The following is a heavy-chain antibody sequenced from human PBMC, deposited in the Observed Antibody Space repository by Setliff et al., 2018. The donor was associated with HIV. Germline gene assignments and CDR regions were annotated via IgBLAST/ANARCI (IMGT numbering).Heavy chain of an antibody. D-gene: IGHD6-19*01. CDR2: IYPGDSDT. Sequence: GESLKISCKCSGFTFTNYWIGWVRQTPGKGLEWMGIIYPGDSDTRYSPSFQGQVTISADKSISTAYLQLSSLKASDTAMYYCARNGGSGWYVADYWGQGTLVTVSS. J-gene: IGHJ4*02. V-gene: IGHV5-51*01. CDR3: ARNGGSGWYVADY. CDR1: GFTFTNYW.